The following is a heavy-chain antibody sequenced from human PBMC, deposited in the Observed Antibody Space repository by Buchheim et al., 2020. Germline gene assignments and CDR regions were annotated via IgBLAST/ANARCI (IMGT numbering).Heavy chain of an antibody. V-gene: IGHV3-48*02. CDR3: ARDSSNEAYYYYGMDV. Sequence: EVQLVESGGGLVQPGGSLRLSCAASGFTFSSYWMSWVRQAPGKGLEWVSYISSSSSTIYYADSVKGRFTISRDNAKNSLYLQMNSLRDEDTAVYYCARDSSNEAYYYYGMDVWGQGTT. CDR1: GFTFSSYW. CDR2: ISSSSSTI. D-gene: IGHD4-11*01. J-gene: IGHJ6*02.